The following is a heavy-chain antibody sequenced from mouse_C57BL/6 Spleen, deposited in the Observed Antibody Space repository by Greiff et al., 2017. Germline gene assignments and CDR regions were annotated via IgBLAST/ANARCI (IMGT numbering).Heavy chain of an antibody. J-gene: IGHJ4*01. Sequence: EVKVVESGEGLVKPGGSLKLSCAASGFTFSSYAMSWVRQTPEKRLEWVAYISSCGDYIYYADTVKGRFTFSGDNARNTLYLQMSSLKSEDTAMYYCTREAEVAHYAMDYWGQGTSVTVSS. V-gene: IGHV5-9-1*02. CDR2: ISSCGDYI. D-gene: IGHD1-1*01. CDR1: GFTFSSYA. CDR3: TREAEVAHYAMDY.